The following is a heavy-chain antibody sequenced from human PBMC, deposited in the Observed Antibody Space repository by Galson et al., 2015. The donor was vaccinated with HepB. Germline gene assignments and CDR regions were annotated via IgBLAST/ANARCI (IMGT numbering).Heavy chain of an antibody. Sequence: SLRLSCAASGFTFSSYAMHWVRQATGKGPEWVAVISYDGSNKYYADSVKGRFTISRDNSKNTLYLQMNSLRAEDTAVYYCARDPRSYGDYSRFDYWGQGTLVTVSS. CDR3: ARDPRSYGDYSRFDY. J-gene: IGHJ4*02. D-gene: IGHD4-17*01. CDR1: GFTFSSYA. CDR2: ISYDGSNK. V-gene: IGHV3-30-3*01.